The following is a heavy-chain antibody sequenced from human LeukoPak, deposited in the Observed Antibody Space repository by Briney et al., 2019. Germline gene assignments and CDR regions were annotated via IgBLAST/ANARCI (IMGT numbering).Heavy chain of an antibody. Sequence: SVKVSCKASGDTFSSDAISWVRQAPGQGREWRGRIIPVLGIATYAQKFQGRVTITADKSTRTAYMELSSLRSEDTAVYYCARDKGLAVVPAAIDYYGMDVWGQGTTVTVSS. CDR3: ARDKGLAVVPAAIDYYGMDV. CDR1: GDTFSSDA. CDR2: IIPVLGIA. V-gene: IGHV1-69*04. D-gene: IGHD2-2*01. J-gene: IGHJ6*02.